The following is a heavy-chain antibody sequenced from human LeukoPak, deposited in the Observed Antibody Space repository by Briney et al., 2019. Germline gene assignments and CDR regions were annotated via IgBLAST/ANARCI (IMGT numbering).Heavy chain of an antibody. D-gene: IGHD3-10*01. CDR3: ARGRLMVRGVMPSDALDI. J-gene: IGHJ3*02. CDR1: GYTFTNYG. V-gene: IGHV1-18*01. Sequence: ASVKVSCKAYGYTFTNYGISWVRQAPGQGLEWMGWISAYNGNTNYAQKLQGRVTMTTDTSMSTAYMELRSLRSDDTAVYYCARGRLMVRGVMPSDALDIWGQGTIVTVSS. CDR2: ISAYNGNT.